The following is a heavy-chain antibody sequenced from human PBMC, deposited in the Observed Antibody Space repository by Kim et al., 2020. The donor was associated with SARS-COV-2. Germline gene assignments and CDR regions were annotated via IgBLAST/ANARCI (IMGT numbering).Heavy chain of an antibody. CDR2: IWYDGSNK. CDR1: GFTFSSYG. Sequence: GGSLRLSCAASGFTFSSYGMHWVRQAPGKGLEWVAGIWYDGSNKYYADSVKGRFTISRDNSKNTLYLQMNSLRAEDTAVYYCAIDGEYSSSWYCYYFGIDDWGQEPT. J-gene: IGHJ6*01. CDR3: AIDGEYSSSWYCYYFGIDD. V-gene: IGHV3-33*08. D-gene: IGHD6-13*01.